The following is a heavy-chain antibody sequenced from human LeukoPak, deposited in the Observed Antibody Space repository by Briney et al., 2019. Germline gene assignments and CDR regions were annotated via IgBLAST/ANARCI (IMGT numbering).Heavy chain of an antibody. CDR2: IYPGDSDT. CDR1: GYSFTSYW. V-gene: IGHV5-51*01. D-gene: IGHD6-13*01. Sequence: ESLKISCKGSGYSFTSYWIGWVRQMPGKGLEWMGIIYPGDSDTRYSPSFQGQVTISADKSISTAYLQWSSLRASDTAMYYCARRVEAAAGIGSFDYWGQGTLVTVSS. J-gene: IGHJ4*02. CDR3: ARRVEAAAGIGSFDY.